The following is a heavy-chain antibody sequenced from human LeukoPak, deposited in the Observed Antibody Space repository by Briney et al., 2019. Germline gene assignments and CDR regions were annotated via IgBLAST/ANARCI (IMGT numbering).Heavy chain of an antibody. CDR2: IRRKTDGGTT. V-gene: IGHV3-15*01. CDR1: GFTFRDAW. CDR3: TTESIDSGSYYALDY. D-gene: IGHD1-26*01. J-gene: IGHJ4*02. Sequence: GGSLRLSCAAPGFTFRDAWMSWVRQAPGKGLEGVGRIRRKTDGGTTEYAAPVKGRFTISRDDSKNTLYLQMNSLKTEDTAVYYCTTESIDSGSYYALDYWGQGTLVTVSS.